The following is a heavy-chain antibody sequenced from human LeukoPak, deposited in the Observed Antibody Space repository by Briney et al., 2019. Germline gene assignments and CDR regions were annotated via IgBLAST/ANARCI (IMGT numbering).Heavy chain of an antibody. J-gene: IGHJ4*02. Sequence: PGGSLRLSCAASGFTFSSYWMHWVRQASGKGLVWVSRINSDGSSTSYADSVKGRFTISRDNAKNTLYLQMNSLRAEDTAVYYCARSSPSYHFDYWGQGTLVTVSS. D-gene: IGHD1-26*01. CDR3: ARSSPSYHFDY. CDR1: GFTFSSYW. V-gene: IGHV3-74*01. CDR2: INSDGSST.